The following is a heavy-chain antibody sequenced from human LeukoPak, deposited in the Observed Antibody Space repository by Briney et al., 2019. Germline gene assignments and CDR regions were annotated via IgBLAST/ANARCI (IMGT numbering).Heavy chain of an antibody. V-gene: IGHV4-61*02. CDR2: IYRSGST. D-gene: IGHD2-15*01. CDR3: ARVTRTLCSGGSCYSGYFDY. J-gene: IGHJ4*02. Sequence: SETLSLTCTVSGGSISSGSYYWGWIRQPAGKGLEWIGRIYRSGSTNYNPSLKSRVTISVDTSKHQFSLKLSSVTAADTAVYYCARVTRTLCSGGSCYSGYFDYWGQGTLVTVPS. CDR1: GGSISSGSYY.